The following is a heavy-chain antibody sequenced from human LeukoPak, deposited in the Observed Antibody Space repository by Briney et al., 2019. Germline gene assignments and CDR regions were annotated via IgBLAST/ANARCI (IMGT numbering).Heavy chain of an antibody. V-gene: IGHV1-46*01. CDR2: INPNAGDT. CDR3: ARGEGYRVGAWWYFDY. Sequence: ASVKVSCKASGYTFFSYNINWVRQAPGQGLEWMGIINPNAGDTGYARKFLGRVTMTRDTSTSTVYMELSSLRSEDTAVYYCARGEGYRVGAWWYFDYWGQGTLVTVSS. J-gene: IGHJ4*02. D-gene: IGHD1-26*01. CDR1: GYTFFSYN.